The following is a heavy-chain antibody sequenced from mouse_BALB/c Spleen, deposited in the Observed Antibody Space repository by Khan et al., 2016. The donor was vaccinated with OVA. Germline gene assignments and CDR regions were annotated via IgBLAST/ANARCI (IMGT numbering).Heavy chain of an antibody. CDR2: ISYSGST. CDR3: ARDGSRYNYAMDY. J-gene: IGHJ4*01. Sequence: EVQLQDSGPGLVKHSQSLSLTCTVTGYSITSDYAWNWIRQFPGNKLEWMGYISYSGSTNYNPSLKSRISITRDTSKNQFFLQLNSVTTENTATYYCARDGSRYNYAMDYWGQGTSVTVSS. V-gene: IGHV3-2*02. CDR1: GYSITSDYA. D-gene: IGHD2-3*01.